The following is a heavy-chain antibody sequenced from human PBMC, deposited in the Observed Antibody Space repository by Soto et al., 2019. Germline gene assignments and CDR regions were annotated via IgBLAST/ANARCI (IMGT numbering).Heavy chain of an antibody. V-gene: IGHV3-21*01. Sequence: GGSLRLSCAASGFSFSTYNMNWVRQAPGKGLXWVSXXXAXSXXXYXXXXVKGRFTISKDNGKSSLYLQMDSLRAEDTALYYCVRQQYDFLVDPWGQGTLVTVSS. CDR3: VRQQYDFLVDP. J-gene: IGHJ5*02. CDR2: XXAXSXXX. D-gene: IGHD3-16*01. CDR1: GFSFSTYN.